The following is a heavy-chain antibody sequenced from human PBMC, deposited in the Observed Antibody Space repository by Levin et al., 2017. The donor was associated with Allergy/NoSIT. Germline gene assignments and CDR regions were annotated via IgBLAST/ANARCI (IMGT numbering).Heavy chain of an antibody. CDR1: GFTFSNYA. Sequence: GESLKISCAASGFTFSNYAMSWVRQAPGKGLEWVSGISGSGGSTYYADSVKGRFTISRDNSKNTLYLQMNSLRAEDTAVYYCAKGPLVYTSGFYYFDYWGQGTLVTVSS. CDR2: ISGSGGST. D-gene: IGHD6-19*01. V-gene: IGHV3-23*01. CDR3: AKGPLVYTSGFYYFDY. J-gene: IGHJ4*02.